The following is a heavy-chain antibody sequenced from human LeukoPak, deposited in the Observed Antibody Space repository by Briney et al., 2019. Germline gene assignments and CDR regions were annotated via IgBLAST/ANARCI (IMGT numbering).Heavy chain of an antibody. D-gene: IGHD3-3*01. Sequence: GGSLRLSCAASGFTFSSYWMRWVRQAPGKGLEWVSAISGSGGSTYYADSVKGRFTISRDNSKNTLYLQMNSLRAEDTAVYYCAKPYSTSITIFGVVIILAFDIWGQGTMVTVSS. J-gene: IGHJ3*02. CDR3: AKPYSTSITIFGVVIILAFDI. CDR1: GFTFSSYW. V-gene: IGHV3-23*01. CDR2: ISGSGGST.